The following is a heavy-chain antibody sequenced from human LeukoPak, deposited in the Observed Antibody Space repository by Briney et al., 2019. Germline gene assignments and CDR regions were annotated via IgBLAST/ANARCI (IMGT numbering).Heavy chain of an antibody. V-gene: IGHV4-39*01. D-gene: IGHD6-19*01. CDR2: IYYSGST. CDR1: GASISSGGYY. J-gene: IGHJ5*02. Sequence: SQTLSLTCTVSGASISSGGYYWSWIRQHPGKGLEWIGSIYYSGSTYYNPSLKSRVTISVDTSKNQFSLKLSSVTAADTAVYYCARRLVAVAGTRGFDPWGQGTLVTVSS. CDR3: ARRLVAVAGTRGFDP.